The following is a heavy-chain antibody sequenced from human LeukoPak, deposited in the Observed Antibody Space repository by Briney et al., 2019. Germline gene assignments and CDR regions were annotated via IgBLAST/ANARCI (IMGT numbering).Heavy chain of an antibody. Sequence: PGGPLRLSCAASGFTFSSYSMNWVRQAPGKGLEWVAVIWYDGSNKYYADSVKGRFTISRDNSKNTLYLQMNSLRAEDTAVYYCFTFLSGRDAFDIWGQGTMVTVSS. J-gene: IGHJ3*02. CDR2: IWYDGSNK. CDR1: GFTFSSYS. CDR3: FTFLSGRDAFDI. V-gene: IGHV3-33*08. D-gene: IGHD3-16*01.